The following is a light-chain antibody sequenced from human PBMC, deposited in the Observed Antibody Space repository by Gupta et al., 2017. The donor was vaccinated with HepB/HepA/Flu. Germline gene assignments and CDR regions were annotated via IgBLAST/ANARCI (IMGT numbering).Light chain of an antibody. CDR2: DVS. J-gene: IGLJ2*01. CDR3: CSYAGSYNVV. CDR1: SSDVGGYNY. V-gene: IGLV2-11*01. Sequence: QSALTQPRSVSGSPGQSVHIPCPGTSSDVGGYNYVSWYQQHPGKAPKLMIYDVSKRPSGVPDRFSGSKSGNTASLTISGLQAEDEADYYCCSYAGSYNVVFGGGTKLTVL.